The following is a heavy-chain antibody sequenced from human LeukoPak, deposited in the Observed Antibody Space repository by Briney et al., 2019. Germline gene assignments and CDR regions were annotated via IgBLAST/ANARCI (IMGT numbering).Heavy chain of an antibody. CDR2: INAGNGNT. CDR1: GYTFPSYA. J-gene: IGHJ4*02. V-gene: IGHV1-3*01. D-gene: IGHD6-19*01. CDR3: AKERAPKGREWLVPEYYFDN. Sequence: SVNVSCKASGYTFPSYAMHWLRPAPGQRLEWMEWINAGNGNTSYSRKFQGRVTITRHTSASTAYREMSSLRSEETAMYYCAKERAPKGREWLVPEYYFDNWGQGTLVTVSS.